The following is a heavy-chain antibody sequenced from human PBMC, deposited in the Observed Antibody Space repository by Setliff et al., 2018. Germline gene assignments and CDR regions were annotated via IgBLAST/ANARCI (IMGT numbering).Heavy chain of an antibody. Sequence: GASVKVSCKASGYTFTDYGVTWVRQAPGQGLEWVGWISPYSGNTYYAPKFQGRITMTTDTSTTTAYMELKSLRSDDTAIYYCSRLVRYCTTTTCQTLSGGEHWGPGTLVTVSS. CDR3: SRLVRYCTTTTCQTLSGGEH. J-gene: IGHJ1*01. D-gene: IGHD2-8*01. CDR1: GYTFTDYG. V-gene: IGHV1-18*01. CDR2: ISPYSGNT.